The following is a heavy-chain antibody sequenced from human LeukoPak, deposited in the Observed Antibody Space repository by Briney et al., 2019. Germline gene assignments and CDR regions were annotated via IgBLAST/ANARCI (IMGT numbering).Heavy chain of an antibody. D-gene: IGHD6-13*01. CDR1: GFTFSSYA. Sequence: PGRSLRLSCAASGFTFSSYAMHWVRQAPGKGLEWVAVISYDGSNKYYADSVKGRFTISRDNSKNTLYLQMNSLRAEDTAVYYCARLAIGAAGRGEIDYWGQGTLVTVSS. CDR3: ARLAIGAAGRGEIDY. CDR2: ISYDGSNK. J-gene: IGHJ4*02. V-gene: IGHV3-30-3*01.